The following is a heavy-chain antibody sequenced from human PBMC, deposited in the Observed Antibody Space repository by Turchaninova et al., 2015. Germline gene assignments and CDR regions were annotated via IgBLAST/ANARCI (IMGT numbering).Heavy chain of an antibody. D-gene: IGHD3-3*01. Sequence: EVQLLESGGGLFQPGGSRRLSCAASGFTCSSYAISWVRQAPGKGLEVVSAISGSGGSTYYADSVKGRFTISRDNSKNTLYLQMNSLRAEDTAVYYCAKESDFWSGYLDYWGQGTLVTVSS. CDR1: GFTCSSYA. V-gene: IGHV3-23*01. CDR3: AKESDFWSGYLDY. J-gene: IGHJ4*02. CDR2: ISGSGGST.